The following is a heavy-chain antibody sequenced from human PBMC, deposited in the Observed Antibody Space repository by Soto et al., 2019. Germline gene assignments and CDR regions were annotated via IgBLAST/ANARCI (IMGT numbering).Heavy chain of an antibody. V-gene: IGHV3-53*01. D-gene: IGHD1-20*01. CDR2: IYSGGGTT. J-gene: IGHJ5*02. CDR3: AREGFITGTTGDS. Sequence: ESGGGLIQPGGSLRLSCAASGFTVSANYMSWVRQAPGKGLEWVSVIYSGGGTTYYADSVKGRFTISRDNSKNTLYLQMDSLRAEDTAVYYCAREGFITGTTGDSWGQGTLVTVSS. CDR1: GFTVSANY.